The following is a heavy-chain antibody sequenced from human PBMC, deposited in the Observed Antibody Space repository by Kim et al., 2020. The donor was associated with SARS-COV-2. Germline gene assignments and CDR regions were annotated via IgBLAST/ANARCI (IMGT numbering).Heavy chain of an antibody. CDR3: AKGVAPNWFDP. CDR2: T. V-gene: IGHV3-23*01. Sequence: TYYADSVKGRFTISRDNSKNTLYLQMNSLRAEDTAVYYCAKGVAPNWFDPWGQGTLVTVSS. J-gene: IGHJ5*02. D-gene: IGHD2-15*01.